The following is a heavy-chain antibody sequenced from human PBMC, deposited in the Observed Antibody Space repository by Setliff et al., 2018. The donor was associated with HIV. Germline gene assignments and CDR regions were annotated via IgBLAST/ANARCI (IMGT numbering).Heavy chain of an antibody. D-gene: IGHD6-13*01. CDR1: GYTFTNYD. CDR3: ATSSVAMTAGGDLDY. V-gene: IGHV1-8*02. J-gene: IGHJ4*02. CDR2: FDPEDGET. Sequence: ASVKVSCKASGYTFTNYDINWVRQATGQGLEWMGGFDPEDGETIYAQKFQGRVTMTRDTTTSTVYMQLSSLRSEDTAVYYCATSSVAMTAGGDLDYWGQGTLVTVSS.